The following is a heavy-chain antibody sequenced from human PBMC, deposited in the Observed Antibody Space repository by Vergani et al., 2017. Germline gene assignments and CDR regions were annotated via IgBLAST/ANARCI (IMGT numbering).Heavy chain of an antibody. CDR3: AREIHPETIAVAGSGFDP. CDR2: ISYDGSNK. V-gene: IGHV3-30-3*01. Sequence: QVQLVESGGGVVQPGRSLRLSCAASGFTFSSYAMHWVRQAPGKGLEWVAVISYDGSNKYYADSVKGRFTISRDNSKNTLYLQMNSLRAEDTAVYYCAREIHPETIAVAGSGFDPWGQGTLVTVSS. J-gene: IGHJ5*02. CDR1: GFTFSSYA. D-gene: IGHD6-19*01.